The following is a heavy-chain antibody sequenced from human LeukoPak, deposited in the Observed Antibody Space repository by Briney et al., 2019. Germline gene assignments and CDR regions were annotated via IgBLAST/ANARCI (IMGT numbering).Heavy chain of an antibody. D-gene: IGHD3-10*01. CDR1: GGSISSSSYY. J-gene: IGHJ4*02. CDR3: ARGPDGSGNADY. V-gene: IGHV4-39*07. CDR2: INHSGST. Sequence: SETLSLTCTVSGGSISSSSYYWGWIRQPPGKGLEWIGEINHSGSTNYNPSLKSRVTISVDTSKNQFSLKLSSVTAADTAVYYCARGPDGSGNADYWGQGTLVTVSS.